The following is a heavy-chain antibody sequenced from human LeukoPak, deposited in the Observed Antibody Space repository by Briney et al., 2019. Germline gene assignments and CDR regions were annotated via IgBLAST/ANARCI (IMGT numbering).Heavy chain of an antibody. J-gene: IGHJ4*02. CDR2: ISYDGSNK. D-gene: IGHD6-19*01. CDR3: ARAGIAVAGTLDGDYFDY. CDR1: GFTFSSYA. V-gene: IGHV3-30*04. Sequence: PGRSLRLSCAASGFTFSSYAMHWVRQAPGKGLEWVAVISYDGSNKYYADSVKGRFTISRDNSKNTRYLQMNSLRAEDTAVYYCARAGIAVAGTLDGDYFDYWGQGTLVTVSS.